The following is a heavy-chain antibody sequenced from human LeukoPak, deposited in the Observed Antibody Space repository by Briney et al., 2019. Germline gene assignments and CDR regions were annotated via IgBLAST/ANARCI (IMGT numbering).Heavy chain of an antibody. CDR3: ARVPIFGVGPLLDAFDI. CDR1: GYTFTSYY. V-gene: IGHV1-46*01. J-gene: IGHJ3*02. CDR2: INPSGGTT. Sequence: ASVKVSCKASGYTFTSYYMHWARQAPGQGLEWMGIINPSGGTTSYAQKFQGRVTMTRDTSTSTVYMELSSLRSEDTAVYYCARVPIFGVGPLLDAFDIWGQGTMVTVSS. D-gene: IGHD3-3*02.